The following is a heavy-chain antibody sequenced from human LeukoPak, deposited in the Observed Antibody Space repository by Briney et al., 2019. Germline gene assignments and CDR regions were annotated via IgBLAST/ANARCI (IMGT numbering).Heavy chain of an antibody. V-gene: IGHV4-38-2*02. Sequence: SETLSLTCTVSGYSISSGYYWGWIRQPPGKGLEWIGSIYHSGSTYYNPSLKSRVTISVDTSKNQFSLKLSSVTAADTAVYYRATYSSGWPYYFDYWGQGTLVTVSS. CDR1: GYSISSGYY. D-gene: IGHD6-19*01. CDR3: ATYSSGWPYYFDY. J-gene: IGHJ4*02. CDR2: IYHSGST.